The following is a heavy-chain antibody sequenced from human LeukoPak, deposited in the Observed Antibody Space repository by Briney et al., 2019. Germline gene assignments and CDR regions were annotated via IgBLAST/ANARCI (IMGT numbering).Heavy chain of an antibody. CDR1: GFTFRNYE. CDR3: ARDQNYYYGMDV. J-gene: IGHJ6*02. V-gene: IGHV3-48*03. Sequence: AGGSLRLSCAASGFTFRNYEMNWVRQAPGKGLEWVSYISRSGDTIYYADSVKGRFTISRDNAKNSLYLQMNSLRDEDTALYYCARDQNYYYGMDVWGQGTTVTVSS. CDR2: ISRSGDTI.